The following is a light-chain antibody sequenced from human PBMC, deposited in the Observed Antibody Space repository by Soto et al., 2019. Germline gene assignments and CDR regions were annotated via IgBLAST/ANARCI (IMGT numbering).Light chain of an antibody. CDR1: QSISIY. Sequence: DIVMTQSPSSLSASVGDRVTITCRASQSISIYLNWYQQKPGKAPKVLIYAASSLQSGVPPRFSGSGSGTDFTLTISSLQPEDFATYFCQQSYNIPRATFGQGTKVDIK. CDR3: QQSYNIPRAT. CDR2: AAS. V-gene: IGKV1-39*01. J-gene: IGKJ1*01.